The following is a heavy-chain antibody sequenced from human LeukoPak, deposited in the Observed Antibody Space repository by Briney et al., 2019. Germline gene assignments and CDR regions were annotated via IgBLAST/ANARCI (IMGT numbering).Heavy chain of an antibody. J-gene: IGHJ4*02. Sequence: SETLSLTCTVSGGSISSSSYYWGWVRQPPGKGLEWIGNIYYSGSTYYNPSLKSRVTISVDTSKNQFSLKLSSVTAADTAVYYCARRMGDSSGYYYFDYWGQGTLVTVFS. D-gene: IGHD3-22*01. CDR2: IYYSGST. CDR3: ARRMGDSSGYYYFDY. V-gene: IGHV4-39*01. CDR1: GGSISSSSYY.